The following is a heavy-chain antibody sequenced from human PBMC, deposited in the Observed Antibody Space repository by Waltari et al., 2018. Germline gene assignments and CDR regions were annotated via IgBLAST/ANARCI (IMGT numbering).Heavy chain of an antibody. V-gene: IGHV3-33*01. CDR2: IWYDGSNK. CDR1: GFTFSSYG. J-gene: IGHJ4*02. CDR3: ARDLRPRGGRGAVGY. Sequence: QVQLVESGGGVVQPGRSLRLSCAASGFTFSSYGMHWVRQAPGKGLEWVAVIWYDGSNKYYADSVKGRFTISRDNSKNTLYLQMNSLRAEDTAVYYCARDLRPRGGRGAVGYWGQGTLVTVSS. D-gene: IGHD3-10*01.